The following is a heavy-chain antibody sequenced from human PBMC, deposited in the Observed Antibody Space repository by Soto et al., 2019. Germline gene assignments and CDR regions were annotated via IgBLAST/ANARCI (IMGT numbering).Heavy chain of an antibody. CDR2: IYYSGST. CDR1: GGSISSGDYY. V-gene: IGHV4-30-4*08. Sequence: SETLSLTCTVSGGSISSGDYYWSWIRQPPGKGLEWIGYIYYSGSTYYNPSLKSRVTISVDTSKNQFSLKLSSVTAADTAVYYCARGAVTTVGWLDTWGQGTLVTVSS. D-gene: IGHD4-17*01. CDR3: ARGAVTTVGWLDT. J-gene: IGHJ5*02.